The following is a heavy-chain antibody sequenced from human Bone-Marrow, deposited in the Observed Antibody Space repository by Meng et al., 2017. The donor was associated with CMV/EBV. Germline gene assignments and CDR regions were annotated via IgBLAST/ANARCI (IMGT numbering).Heavy chain of an antibody. V-gene: IGHV4-39*07. D-gene: IGHD1-1*01. J-gene: IGHJ3*02. Sequence: SETLSLTCTVSGGPISSSSYCWGWIRQPPGKGLELIGSIYYSGSTYYNPSLKSRVTISVDTSKSQFSLKLSSVTAADTAVYYCARKNDLDRDAFDIWGQGTMVTVSS. CDR3: ARKNDLDRDAFDI. CDR2: IYYSGST. CDR1: GGPISSSSYC.